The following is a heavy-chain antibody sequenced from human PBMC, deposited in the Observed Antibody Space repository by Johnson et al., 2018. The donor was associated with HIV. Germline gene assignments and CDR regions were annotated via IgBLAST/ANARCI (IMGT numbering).Heavy chain of an antibody. CDR2: IRYDGSNK. V-gene: IGHV3-30*02. Sequence: QVQLVESGGGVVQPGGSLRLSCAASGFTFSNYGMHWVRQAPGKGLEWVAFIRYDGSNKYYADSVKGRFTISRDNSKNTLYLQMNSLRAEDTAVYYCARDRVWFGELYAFDIWGQGTMVTVSS. J-gene: IGHJ3*02. CDR3: ARDRVWFGELYAFDI. CDR1: GFTFSNYG. D-gene: IGHD3-10*01.